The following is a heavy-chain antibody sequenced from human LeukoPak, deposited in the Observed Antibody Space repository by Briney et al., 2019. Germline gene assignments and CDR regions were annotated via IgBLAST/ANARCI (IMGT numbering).Heavy chain of an antibody. CDR3: ARDGRGLGFYYYYMDV. V-gene: IGHV4-34*01. Sequence: KASETLSLTCAVYGGSFSGYYWSWIRQPPGKGLEWIGEINHSGSTNYNPSLKSRVTISVDTSKNQFSLKLSSVTAADTAVYYCARDGRGLGFYYYYMDVWGKGPRSPSP. J-gene: IGHJ6*03. CDR2: INHSGST. CDR1: GGSFSGYY. D-gene: IGHD2-8*01.